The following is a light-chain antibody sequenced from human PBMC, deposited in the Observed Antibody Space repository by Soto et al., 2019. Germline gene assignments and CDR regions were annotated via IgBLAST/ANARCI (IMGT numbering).Light chain of an antibody. CDR2: DTS. CDR1: TGAVTTGHY. J-gene: IGLJ1*01. Sequence: QAVVTQEPSLTVAPGGTVTLTCGSSTGAVTTGHYPYWFQLKPGQVPRPLIYDTSNKFSWTPVRFSGSPLGGKAALTRSGAQPEDEADYYCMLSYRVDYVFGPGTKLTVL. V-gene: IGLV7-46*01. CDR3: MLSYRVDYV.